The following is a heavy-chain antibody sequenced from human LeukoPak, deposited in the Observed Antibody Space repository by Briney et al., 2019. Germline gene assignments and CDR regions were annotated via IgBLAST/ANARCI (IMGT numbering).Heavy chain of an antibody. Sequence: PGGSLRLSCAASGFTFDDYAMHWVRQAPGKGLEWVSGISWNSGSIGYADSVKGRFTISRDNAKNSLYLQMNSLRAEDTALYYCAKVPCSKTSCYVGWLDLWGQGTLVTVSS. D-gene: IGHD2-2*01. V-gene: IGHV3-9*01. CDR1: GFTFDDYA. CDR3: AKVPCSKTSCYVGWLDL. J-gene: IGHJ5*02. CDR2: ISWNSGSI.